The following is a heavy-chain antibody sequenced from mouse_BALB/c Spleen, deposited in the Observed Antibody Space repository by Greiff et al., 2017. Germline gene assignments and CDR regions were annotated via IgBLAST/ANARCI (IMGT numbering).Heavy chain of an antibody. D-gene: IGHD2-4*01. CDR3: AMSMIKVYAMDY. J-gene: IGHJ4*01. CDR2: ISNGGGST. CDR1: GFTFSSYT. V-gene: IGHV5-12-2*01. Sequence: EVQGVESGGGLVQPGGSLKLSCAASGFTFSSYTMSWVRQTPEKRLEWVAYISNGGGSTYYPDTVKGRFTISRDNAKNTLYLQMSSLKSEDTAMYYCAMSMIKVYAMDYWGQGTSVTVSS.